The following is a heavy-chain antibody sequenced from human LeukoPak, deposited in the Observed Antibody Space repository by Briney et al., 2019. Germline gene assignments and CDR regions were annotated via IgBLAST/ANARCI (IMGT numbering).Heavy chain of an antibody. CDR1: GFTFSSYS. D-gene: IGHD6-13*01. CDR2: ISTSSSK. V-gene: IGHV3-48*01. Sequence: PGGSLRLSCAASGFTFSSYSMNWVRQAPGKGLEWVSFISTSSSKYYADSVKGRFTISRDKAKNSLYLQMNSLRVEDTAVYYCATRSIVAADQIDAFDIWGQGTLVTVSS. CDR3: ATRSIVAADQIDAFDI. J-gene: IGHJ3*02.